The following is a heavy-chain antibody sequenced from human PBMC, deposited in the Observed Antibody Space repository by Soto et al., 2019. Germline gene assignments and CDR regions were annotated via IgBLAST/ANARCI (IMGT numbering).Heavy chain of an antibody. Sequence: PSETLSLTCTVSGGSISSYYWSWIRQPPGKGLEWIGYIYYSGSASYNPSLKSRVTMSVDTSKNQFYLKLSSVTAADTAVYYCANSHAGAHITAAVHWGQGTLVTVS. J-gene: IGHJ4*02. CDR2: IYYSGSA. D-gene: IGHD6-13*01. CDR1: GGSISSYY. V-gene: IGHV4-59*12. CDR3: ANSHAGAHITAAVH.